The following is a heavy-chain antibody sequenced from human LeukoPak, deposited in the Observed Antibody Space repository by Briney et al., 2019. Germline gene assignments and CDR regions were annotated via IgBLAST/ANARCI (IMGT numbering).Heavy chain of an antibody. CDR2: IYHSGST. D-gene: IGHD5-24*01. V-gene: IGHV4-38-2*02. J-gene: IGHJ5*02. Sequence: SETLSLTCTVSGYSISSGYYWGWIRQPPGKGLEWIGSIYHSGSTYYNPSLKSRVTISVDTSKHQFSLKLSSVTAADTAVYYCARVHRRDGLTWGQGTLVTVSS. CDR3: ARVHRRDGLT. CDR1: GYSISSGYY.